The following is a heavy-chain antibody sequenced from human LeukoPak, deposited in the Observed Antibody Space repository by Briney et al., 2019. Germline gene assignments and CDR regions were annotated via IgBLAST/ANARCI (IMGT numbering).Heavy chain of an antibody. V-gene: IGHV3-30*18. D-gene: IGHD6-6*01. Sequence: PGRSLRLSCAASGSTFSSYGMHWVRQAPGKGLEWVAVISYDGSNKYYADSVKGRFTISRDNSKNTLYLQMNSLRAEDTAVYYCAKGLYSSSSYSYWGQGTLVTVSS. CDR2: ISYDGSNK. J-gene: IGHJ4*02. CDR3: AKGLYSSSSYSY. CDR1: GSTFSSYG.